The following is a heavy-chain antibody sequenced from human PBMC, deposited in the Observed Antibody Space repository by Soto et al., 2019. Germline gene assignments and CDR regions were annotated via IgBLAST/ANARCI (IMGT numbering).Heavy chain of an antibody. Sequence: QVQLVESGGGVVQAGRSLRLSCAGSGFTFSSYAIHWVRQAPGKGLEWVAVITYDGSKKYYADSVKGRFTISRDNSKNTLYLHVNSLTAEDTAVYYCARVGTDYAQGDSWGKGTLVTVSS. J-gene: IGHJ4*02. CDR1: GFTFSSYA. CDR2: ITYDGSKK. CDR3: ARVGTDYAQGDS. D-gene: IGHD4-17*01. V-gene: IGHV3-30-3*01.